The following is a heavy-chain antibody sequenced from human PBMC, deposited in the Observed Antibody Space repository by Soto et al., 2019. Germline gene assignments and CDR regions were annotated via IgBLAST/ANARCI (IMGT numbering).Heavy chain of an antibody. CDR1: GYDFTNWG. CDR3: ARGIVGRGEMAAVLSDY. D-gene: IGHD3-3*02. J-gene: IGHJ4*02. CDR2: ISGYNGNT. Sequence: QVQLVQSGAEVKRPGASVKVSCKASGYDFTNWGLSWVRQAPGQGPEWMGWISGYNGNTNYAQKFQGRVTMTTDTFTTTGYMELWGLTSDDTAVYYCARGIVGRGEMAAVLSDYWGQGTLVTVSS. V-gene: IGHV1-18*01.